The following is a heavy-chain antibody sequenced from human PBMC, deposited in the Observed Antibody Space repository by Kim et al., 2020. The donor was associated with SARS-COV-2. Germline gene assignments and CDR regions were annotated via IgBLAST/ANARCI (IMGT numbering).Heavy chain of an antibody. CDR3: ARCPSSSSWRVDP. CDR1: GYSISSGYY. CDR2: IHHSGST. J-gene: IGHJ5*02. V-gene: IGHV4-38-2*02. D-gene: IGHD6-13*01. Sequence: SETLSLTCTVSGYSISSGYYWGWIRQPPGKGLEWIGSIHHSGSTYYNPSLKSRVTISVDRSKNQFSLKLSSVTAADTAVYYCARCPSSSSWRVDPWGQGTLVTVSS.